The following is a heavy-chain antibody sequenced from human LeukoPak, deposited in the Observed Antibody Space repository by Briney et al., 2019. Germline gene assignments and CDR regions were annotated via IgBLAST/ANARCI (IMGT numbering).Heavy chain of an antibody. CDR1: GYTFTNYD. D-gene: IGHD3-10*01. J-gene: IGHJ6*02. Sequence: ASVNVSCKASGYTFTNYDITWVRQAPGQGLEWMGWISGYSSNTNYAQTLQGRVTMTTDTSTSTAYMELRSLRSDDTAVYYCARVSSGTGTYRMDVWGQGTTVTVSS. V-gene: IGHV1-18*01. CDR3: ARVSSGTGTYRMDV. CDR2: ISGYSSNT.